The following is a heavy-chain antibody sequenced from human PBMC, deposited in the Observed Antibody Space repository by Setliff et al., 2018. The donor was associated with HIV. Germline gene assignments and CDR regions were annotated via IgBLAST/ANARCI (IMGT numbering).Heavy chain of an antibody. CDR3: ARVLLVTNPVYGVVSNWFDP. V-gene: IGHV3-30*04. CDR2: ISYDGNNK. D-gene: IGHD3-3*01. J-gene: IGHJ5*02. Sequence: GGSLRLSCAASGFTFNSYAMHWVRQAPGKGLQWVSVISYDGNNKKYADSVKGRFTVSRDNSKNTLYLQMNSLRAEDTAVYYCARVLLVTNPVYGVVSNWFDPWGQGTLVTVSS. CDR1: GFTFNSYA.